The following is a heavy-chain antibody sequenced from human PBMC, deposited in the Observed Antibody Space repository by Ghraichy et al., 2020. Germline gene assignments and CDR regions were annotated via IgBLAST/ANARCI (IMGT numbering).Heavy chain of an antibody. J-gene: IGHJ6*02. D-gene: IGHD6-19*01. CDR1: GFTFSNAW. CDR2: IKSKIDGGTT. CDR3: TTVEQSWNYYGLDV. V-gene: IGHV3-15*01. Sequence: GGSLRLSCAASGFTFSNAWMSWVRQAPGKGLEWVGRIKSKIDGGTTDYAAPVKGRFTISRDDSKTTLYLQMNSLKTEDTAVYYCTTVEQSWNYYGLDVWGQGTTVTVSS.